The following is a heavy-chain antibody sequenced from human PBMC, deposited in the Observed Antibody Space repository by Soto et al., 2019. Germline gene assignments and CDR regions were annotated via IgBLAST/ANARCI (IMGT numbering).Heavy chain of an antibody. CDR3: ASLTHSHASRYYSGSYLSPDY. V-gene: IGHV1-8*01. D-gene: IGHD1-26*01. J-gene: IGHJ4*02. CDR2: MNPNSGNT. CDR1: GYTFTSYD. Sequence: ASVKVSCKASGYTFTSYDINWVRQATGQGLEWMGWMNPNSGNTGYAQKFQGRVTMTRNTSISTAYMELSSLRSEDTAVYYCASLTHSHASRYYSGSYLSPDYWGQGTLVTVSS.